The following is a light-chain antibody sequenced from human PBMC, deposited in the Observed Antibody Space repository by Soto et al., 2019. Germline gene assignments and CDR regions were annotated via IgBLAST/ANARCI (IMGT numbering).Light chain of an antibody. CDR1: SSDLGGYNF. Sequence: QSVLTQPASVSGSPGQSITISCTGTSSDLGGYNFVSWYQHHPGKAPKLMIYQVSNRPSGVSNRFSGSKSGNTASLTISGLQAEDEADYYCCSYTSSSPYVFGTWTKLTVL. CDR2: QVS. J-gene: IGLJ1*01. CDR3: CSYTSSSPYV. V-gene: IGLV2-14*01.